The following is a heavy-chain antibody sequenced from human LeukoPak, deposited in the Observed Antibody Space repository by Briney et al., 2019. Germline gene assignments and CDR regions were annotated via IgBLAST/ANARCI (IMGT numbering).Heavy chain of an antibody. D-gene: IGHD4-11*01. CDR2: VSPGDSST. CDR1: GYSFTTYS. V-gene: IGHV5-51*01. J-gene: IGHJ5*02. Sequence: RGESLKISCKTSGYSFTTYSIAWVRQMPGKGLEWMGFVSPGDSSTRYSPSFQGQVTISADKSVSTAYLQWSSLKASDTAMYYCARHWWGIDYMPKHSWLDPWGQGTLVTVSS. CDR3: ARHWWGIDYMPKHSWLDP.